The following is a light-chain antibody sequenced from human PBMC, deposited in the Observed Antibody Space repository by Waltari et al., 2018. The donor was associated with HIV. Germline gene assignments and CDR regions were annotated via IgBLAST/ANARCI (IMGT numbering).Light chain of an antibody. CDR1: SSDVGGFNF. CDR2: DVT. CDR3: CSYAGSYTLVV. V-gene: IGLV2-11*01. J-gene: IGLJ2*01. Sequence: QSALPQPRSVSGSPGQPVTISCTGTSSDVGGFNFVSCYQQHPGKAPKPMIYDVTKRPSGVPVRFSGSKFDNTASLTISGLQADDEADYYCCSYAGSYTLVVFGGGTKLTVL.